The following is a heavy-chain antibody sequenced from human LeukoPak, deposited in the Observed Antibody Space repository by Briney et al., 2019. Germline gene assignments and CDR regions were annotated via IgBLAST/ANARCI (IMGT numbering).Heavy chain of an antibody. CDR2: INSDGSST. V-gene: IGHV3-74*01. J-gene: IGHJ6*03. D-gene: IGHD6-6*01. CDR1: GFTFSSYW. CDR3: ARDTDGSSSEYYYYYYMDV. Sequence: GSLRLSFAASGFTFSSYWMHWVRQAPGKGLVWVSRINSDGSSTSYADSVKGRFTISRDNAKNTLYLQMNSLRAEDTAVYYCARDTDGSSSEYYYYYYMDVWGKGTTVTVSS.